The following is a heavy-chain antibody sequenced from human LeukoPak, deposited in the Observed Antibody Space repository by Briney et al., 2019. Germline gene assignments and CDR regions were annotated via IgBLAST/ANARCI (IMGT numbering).Heavy chain of an antibody. CDR2: IYHSGST. D-gene: IGHD3-3*01. CDR3: ARLCSFLEWLCPPFDY. Sequence: SETLSLTCTASGGSIRSHYWSLIRQPPGKGLEWIGSIYHSGSTYYNPSLKSRVTISVDTSKNQFSLKLSSVTAADTAVYYCARLCSFLEWLCPPFDYWGQGTLVTVSS. J-gene: IGHJ4*02. V-gene: IGHV4-38-2*02. CDR1: GGSIRSHY.